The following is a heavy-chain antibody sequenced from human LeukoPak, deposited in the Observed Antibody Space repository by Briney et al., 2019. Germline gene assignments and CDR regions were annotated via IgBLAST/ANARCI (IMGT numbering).Heavy chain of an antibody. V-gene: IGHV1-46*01. CDR1: GYTFTSYY. D-gene: IGHD5-24*01. CDR2: INPSGGST. J-gene: IGHJ4*02. Sequence: ASVKVSCKASGYTFTSYYMHWVRQAPGQGLEWMGIINPSGGSTSYAQKFQGRVTMTRDTSTSTVYMELSSLRSEDTAAYYCASRGWLQGTHGGYYFDYWGQGTLVTVSS. CDR3: ASRGWLQGTHGGYYFDY.